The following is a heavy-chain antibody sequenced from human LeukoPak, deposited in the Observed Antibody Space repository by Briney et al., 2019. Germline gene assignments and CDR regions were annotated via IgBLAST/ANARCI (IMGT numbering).Heavy chain of an antibody. CDR2: IKSDGSST. J-gene: IGHJ4*02. CDR3: ARSTYYYDSSGYLYPSFFDY. CDR1: GFTFSSYW. Sequence: GGSLRLSCAASGFTFSSYWMHWVRQAPGKGLVWVSRIKSDGSSTSYADSVKGRFTISRDNAKNTLYLQMNSLRAEDTAVYYCARSTYYYDSSGYLYPSFFDYWGQGNLVTVSS. V-gene: IGHV3-74*01. D-gene: IGHD3-22*01.